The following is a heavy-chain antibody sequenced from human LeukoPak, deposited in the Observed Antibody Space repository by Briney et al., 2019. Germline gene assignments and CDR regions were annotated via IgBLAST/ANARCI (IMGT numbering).Heavy chain of an antibody. CDR1: GGSISSGSYY. J-gene: IGHJ4*02. V-gene: IGHV4-61*02. CDR3: ARLEGGDFDY. Sequence: PSETLSLTCTVSGGSISSGSYYWSWIRQPAGKGLEWIGRVYSSGSTDYNPSLKSRLSISVDTSKIQFSLRLSSVTAADTAVYYCARLEGGDFDYWGQGTLVTVSS. CDR2: VYSSGST. D-gene: IGHD1-1*01.